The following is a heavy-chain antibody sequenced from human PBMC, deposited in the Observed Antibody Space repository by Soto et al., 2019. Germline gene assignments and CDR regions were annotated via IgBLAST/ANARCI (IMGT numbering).Heavy chain of an antibody. CDR2: INSDGSST. D-gene: IGHD3-16*02. Sequence: GGSLRLSCAASGFTFSSYWMHWVRQAPGKGLVWVSRINSDGSSTSYADSVKGRFTISRDNAKNTLYLQMNSLRAEDTAVYYCARDRSYGDYYYYGMDVWGQGTTVTVSS. V-gene: IGHV3-74*01. CDR1: GFTFSSYW. J-gene: IGHJ6*02. CDR3: ARDRSYGDYYYYGMDV.